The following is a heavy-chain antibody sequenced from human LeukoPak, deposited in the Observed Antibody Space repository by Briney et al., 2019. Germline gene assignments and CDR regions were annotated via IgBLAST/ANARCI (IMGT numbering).Heavy chain of an antibody. J-gene: IGHJ3*02. CDR2: IRDTGGST. CDR3: ARVIRGHLVAFDI. Sequence: GGSLRLSCAVSGFTFSSYAMTWVRQAPGKGLEWVSGIRDTGGSTYYADSVKGRFTISRDNSENMLYLQMNNLRAEDTAVYYCARVIRGHLVAFDIWGQGTLVTVSS. V-gene: IGHV3-23*01. D-gene: IGHD6-13*01. CDR1: GFTFSSYA.